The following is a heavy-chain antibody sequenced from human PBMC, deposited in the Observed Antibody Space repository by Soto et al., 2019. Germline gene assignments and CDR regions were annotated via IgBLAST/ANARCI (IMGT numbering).Heavy chain of an antibody. J-gene: IGHJ6*02. CDR2: INPNSGGT. D-gene: IGHD1-1*01. CDR3: ARAGTTASQPYYYYYYGMDV. CDR1: GYTFTGYY. V-gene: IGHV1-2*04. Sequence: ASVKVSCKASGYTFTGYYMHWVRQAPGQGLEWMGWINPNSGGTNYAQKFQGWVTMTRDTSISTAYMELSRLRSDDTAVYYCARAGTTASQPYYYYYYGMDVWGQGTTVTVSS.